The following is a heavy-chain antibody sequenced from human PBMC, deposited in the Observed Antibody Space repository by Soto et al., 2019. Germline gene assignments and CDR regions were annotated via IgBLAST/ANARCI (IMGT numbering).Heavy chain of an antibody. J-gene: IGHJ4*02. CDR1: GASISRDH. Sequence: QVQLQESGPGLVKPSETLSLTCTVSGASISRDHWNWIRQPPGKGLEWIGEYSGSTNYSPSLKSRVTISVDTSKNQFSLILSSVTAADTAVYFCATYTSGGGGRGFWGQGTLVTVSS. CDR2: EYSGST. V-gene: IGHV4-59*08. D-gene: IGHD6-19*01. CDR3: ATYTSGGGGRGF.